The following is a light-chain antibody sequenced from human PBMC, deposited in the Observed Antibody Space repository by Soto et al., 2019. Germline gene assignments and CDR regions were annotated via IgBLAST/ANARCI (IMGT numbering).Light chain of an antibody. V-gene: IGKV1-39*01. CDR1: ESISRH. CDR2: AAS. J-gene: IGKJ5*01. CDR3: QQSYSTLSST. Sequence: DIQMTQSPSSLSASVGDRVTITCRASESISRHLNWYQQKPGKAPKLLIYAASSLQNGVPSRFSAGGAGTDFSLTISNLQPEDFATYYCQQSYSTLSSTFGQGTRLEIK.